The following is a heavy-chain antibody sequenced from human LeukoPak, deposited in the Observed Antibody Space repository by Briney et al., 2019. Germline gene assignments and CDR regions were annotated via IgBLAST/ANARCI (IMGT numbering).Heavy chain of an antibody. J-gene: IGHJ4*02. CDR3: AILTSNNFGY. Sequence: PGGSLRLSCAASGFTFNTYGMSWVRQAAGKGLEWVSSINDSGITTYYTDSVKGRFTISRDNSKKTLYLQMNSLRDDDTAVYYCAILTSNNFGYWGQGTLVTVSS. CDR1: GFTFNTYG. V-gene: IGHV3-23*01. D-gene: IGHD5-24*01. CDR2: INDSGITT.